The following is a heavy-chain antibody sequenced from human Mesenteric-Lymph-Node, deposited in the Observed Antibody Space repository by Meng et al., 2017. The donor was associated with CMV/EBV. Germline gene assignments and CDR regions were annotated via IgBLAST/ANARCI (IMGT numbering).Heavy chain of an antibody. D-gene: IGHD3-10*01. CDR1: SGPIGSRWHH. J-gene: IGHJ5*02. CDR2: IFYSGRA. V-gene: IGHV4-39*02. Sequence: ETGPRLLHPSTTLSLQSTVSSGPIGSRWHHLSWRRQPPGKGLEGIVSIFYSGRAHYIPGLEGRVHISIDKSKNECVLNLGSVTAADTAMYFCARDTLTYSYGPGWIDPWGQGTLVTVSS. CDR3: ARDTLTYSYGPGWIDP.